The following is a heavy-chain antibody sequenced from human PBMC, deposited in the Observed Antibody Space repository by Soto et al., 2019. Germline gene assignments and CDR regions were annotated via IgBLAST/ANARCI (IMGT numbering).Heavy chain of an antibody. J-gene: IGHJ3*02. CDR1: GFTFSTFW. Sequence: PGGSLRLSCAASGFTFSTFWMHWVRQAPGKGLEWVSAISGSGGSTYYADSVKGRFTISRDNSKNTLYLQMNSLRAEDTAVYYCAKDLDRGTMIVGSHLDFFDIWGQGTRVPVSS. CDR3: AKDLDRGTMIVGSHLDFFDI. V-gene: IGHV3-23*01. D-gene: IGHD3-22*01. CDR2: ISGSGGST.